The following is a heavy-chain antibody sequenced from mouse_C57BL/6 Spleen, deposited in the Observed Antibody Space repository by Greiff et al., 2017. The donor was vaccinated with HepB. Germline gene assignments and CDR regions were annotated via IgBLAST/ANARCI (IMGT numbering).Heavy chain of an antibody. CDR1: GFTFSNYW. CDR2: IRLKSDNYAT. Sequence: EVQGVESGGGLVQPGGSMKLSCVASGFTFSNYWMNWVRQSPEKGLEWVAQIRLKSDNYATHYAESVKGRFTISRDDSKSSVYLQMNNLRAEDTGIYYCTGLYDGYYMDYWGQGTSVTVSS. CDR3: TGLYDGYYMDY. D-gene: IGHD2-3*01. V-gene: IGHV6-3*01. J-gene: IGHJ4*01.